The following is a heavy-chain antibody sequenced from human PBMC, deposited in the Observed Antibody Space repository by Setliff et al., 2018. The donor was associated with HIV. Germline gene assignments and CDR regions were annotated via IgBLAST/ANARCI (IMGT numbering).Heavy chain of an antibody. J-gene: IGHJ6*02. Sequence: SETLSLTCTVSGYPISSCYYWGWIRQPPGKGLEGIGSIYHSGTTYYNPSLKSRVTISVDTSKKQFSLKLSSATAADTAVYYRARRLQFLEFLHGVGGLDVWGQGTTVTVSS. CDR1: GYPISSCYY. D-gene: IGHD3-3*01. V-gene: IGHV4-38-2*02. CDR3: ARRLQFLEFLHGVGGLDV. CDR2: IYHSGTT.